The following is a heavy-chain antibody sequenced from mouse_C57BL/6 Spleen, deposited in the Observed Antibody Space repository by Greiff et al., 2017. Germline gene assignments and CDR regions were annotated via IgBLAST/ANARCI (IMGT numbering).Heavy chain of an antibody. CDR2: IDPSDSYT. V-gene: IGHV1-59*01. J-gene: IGHJ4*01. Sequence: QVQLQQPGAELVRPGTSVKLSCKASGYTFTSYWMHWVKQRPGQGLEWIGVIDPSDSYTNYNQKFKGKATLTVDTSSSTAYMQLSSLTSEDSAVYYCARFGMDYWGQGTSVTVSS. CDR3: ARFGMDY. CDR1: GYTFTSYW.